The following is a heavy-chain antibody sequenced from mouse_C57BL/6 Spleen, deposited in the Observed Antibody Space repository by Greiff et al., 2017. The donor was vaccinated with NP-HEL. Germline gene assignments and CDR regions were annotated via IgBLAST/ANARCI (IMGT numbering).Heavy chain of an antibody. CDR3: TRPIYYDYDEEGYYAMDY. CDR1: GFTFSDAW. Sequence: ESGGGLVQPGGSMKLSCAASGFTFSDAWMDWVRQSPEKGLEWVAEIRNKANNHATYYAESVKGRFTISRDDSKSSVYLQMNSLRAEDTGIYYCTRPIYYDYDEEGYYAMDYWGQGTSVTVSS. D-gene: IGHD2-4*01. V-gene: IGHV6-6*01. J-gene: IGHJ4*01. CDR2: IRNKANNHAT.